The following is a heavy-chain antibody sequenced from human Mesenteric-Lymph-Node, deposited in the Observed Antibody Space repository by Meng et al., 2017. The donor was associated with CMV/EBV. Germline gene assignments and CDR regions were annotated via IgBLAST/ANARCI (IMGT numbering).Heavy chain of an antibody. D-gene: IGHD2-2*01. CDR3: AGAYQLLWGGWFDP. Sequence: CAVYGGYLSGYYWSWIRQAPGEGLEWIAEINHSGSTNFNPSLKSRVTISVDTTKNQFSLNLHSVTAADTAVYYCAGAYQLLWGGWFDPWGQGTLVTVSS. J-gene: IGHJ5*02. CDR1: GGYLSGYY. V-gene: IGHV4-34*01. CDR2: INHSGST.